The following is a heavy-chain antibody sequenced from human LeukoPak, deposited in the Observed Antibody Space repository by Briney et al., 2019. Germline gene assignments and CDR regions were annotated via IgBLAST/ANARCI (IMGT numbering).Heavy chain of an antibody. Sequence: SETLSLTCTVSGGSISNYYWSWIRQPPGKGLEWIGYIYYSGSTTYNPSLKSRVTISVDTSKNQFSLNLNSVTAADTAVYYCARGGSPYYGSGTYGYWGQGTLVTVSS. CDR3: ARGGSPYYGSGTYGY. V-gene: IGHV4-59*01. D-gene: IGHD3-10*01. CDR2: IYYSGST. J-gene: IGHJ4*02. CDR1: GGSISNYY.